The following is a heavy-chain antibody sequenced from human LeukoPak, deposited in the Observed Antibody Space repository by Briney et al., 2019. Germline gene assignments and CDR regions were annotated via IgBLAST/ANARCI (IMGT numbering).Heavy chain of an antibody. D-gene: IGHD4-17*01. V-gene: IGHV4-34*01. CDR2: INHSGST. CDR1: GGSFSGYY. J-gene: IGHJ4*02. Sequence: SETLSLTCAVYGGSFSGYYWSWIRQPPGKGLEWIGEINHSGSTNYDPSLKSRVTISVDTSKNQFSLKLSSVTAADTAVYYCARGQHDYGDYGEYYFDYWGQGTLVTVSS. CDR3: ARGQHDYGDYGEYYFDY.